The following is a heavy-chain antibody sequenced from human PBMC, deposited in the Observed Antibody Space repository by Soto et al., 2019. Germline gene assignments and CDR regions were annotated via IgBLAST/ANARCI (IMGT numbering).Heavy chain of an antibody. CDR3: ARGAPANSLQLSRYRFFFDY. D-gene: IGHD4-4*01. V-gene: IGHV4-34*01. CDR2: INHSGST. J-gene: IGHJ4*02. CDR1: GGSFSGYA. Sequence: QVQLQQWGAGLLKPSETLSLTCAVYGGSFSGYAWSWIRQPPGKGLEWIGEINHSGSTKYHPSLKSRVTISVDTSKNQFSLKLNSVTAADTAVYSCARGAPANSLQLSRYRFFFDYWGQETLVTVSS.